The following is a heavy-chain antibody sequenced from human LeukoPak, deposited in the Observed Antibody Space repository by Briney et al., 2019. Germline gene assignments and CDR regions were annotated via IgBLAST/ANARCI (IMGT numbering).Heavy chain of an antibody. J-gene: IGHJ3*02. Sequence: SETLSLTCTVSGGSINFGAYSWNWIRRPPGKGPEWLGYIYYSGRTSYNPSLRNRVSISVDTSNNQFSLKLDSVSAADTAVYFCARHGGSVAINHAFYIWGQGTMVIVSS. CDR1: GGSINFGAYS. V-gene: IGHV4-59*08. D-gene: IGHD4-23*01. CDR3: ARHGGSVAINHAFYI. CDR2: IYYSGRT.